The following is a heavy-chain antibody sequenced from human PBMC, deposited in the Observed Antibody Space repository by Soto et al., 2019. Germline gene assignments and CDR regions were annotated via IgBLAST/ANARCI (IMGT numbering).Heavy chain of an antibody. CDR2: ISYDGSNK. Sequence: GGSLRLSCAASGFIFSSYAMNWVRQAPGKGLEWVALISYDGSNKYYADSVKGRFTISRDNSKNTLYLQMNSLRAEDTAVYYCAKAKAGYSSGWTDYYYYYGMDVWGQGXTVTVSS. D-gene: IGHD6-19*01. J-gene: IGHJ6*02. V-gene: IGHV3-30-3*01. CDR3: AKAKAGYSSGWTDYYYYYGMDV. CDR1: GFIFSSYA.